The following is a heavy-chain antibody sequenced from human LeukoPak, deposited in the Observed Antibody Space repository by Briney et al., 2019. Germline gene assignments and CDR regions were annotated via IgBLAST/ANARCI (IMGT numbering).Heavy chain of an antibody. CDR2: ISASGGST. CDR1: GFTFSTYS. J-gene: IGHJ6*02. CDR3: AKYLTGYYYYAMDV. V-gene: IGHV3-23*01. Sequence: PGGSLRLSCTASGFTFSTYSMNWVRQAPGKGLEWVSAISASGGSTYCADSVKGRFTISRDNSKNTLYLQMNSLRAEDTAVYYCAKYLTGYYYYAMDVWGQGTTVTVSS.